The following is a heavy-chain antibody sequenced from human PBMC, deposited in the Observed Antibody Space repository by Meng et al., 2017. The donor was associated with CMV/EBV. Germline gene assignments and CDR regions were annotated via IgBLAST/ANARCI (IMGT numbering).Heavy chain of an antibody. D-gene: IGHD3-3*01. V-gene: IGHV4-39*07. Sequence: GSLRLSCTVSGGSISSSSYYWGWIRQPPGKGLEWIGSIYYSGSTYYNPSLKSRVTISVDTSKNQFSLKLSSVTAADTAVYYCARVRRRITIFGVVIPGFDPWGQGTLVTVSS. J-gene: IGHJ5*02. CDR2: IYYSGST. CDR3: ARVRRRITIFGVVIPGFDP. CDR1: GGSISSSSYY.